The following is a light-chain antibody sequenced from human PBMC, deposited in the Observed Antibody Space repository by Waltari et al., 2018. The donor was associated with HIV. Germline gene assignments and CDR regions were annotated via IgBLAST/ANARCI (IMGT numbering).Light chain of an antibody. V-gene: IGLV2-14*01. CDR3: SSYSARGFVA. CDR1: TSDFYPFDF. CDR2: EVY. J-gene: IGLJ3*02. Sequence: HSALTPPASVSGSPGQSITISCTGPTSDFYPFDFVSWYQQSPGRAPKLIIFEVYFRPSGVSQRFSGSKSGDTASLTISALRAEDEADYFCSSYSARGFVAFGGGTKVTVL.